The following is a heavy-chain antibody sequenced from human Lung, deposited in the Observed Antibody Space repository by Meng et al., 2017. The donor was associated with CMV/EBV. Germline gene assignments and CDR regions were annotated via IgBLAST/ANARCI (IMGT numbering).Heavy chain of an antibody. CDR2: IYHSGST. J-gene: IGHJ4*02. D-gene: IGHD6-19*01. CDR3: ASFPPPGKQWLVTDY. V-gene: IGHV4-4*02. CDR1: GGSISSSNW. Sequence: QGQLQESGPGLVKPSGTLSRTCAVAGGSISSSNWWSWVRQPPGKGLEWIGEIYHSGSTNYNPSLKSRVTISVDKSKNQFSLKLSSVTAADAAVYYCASFPPPGKQWLVTDYWGQGTLVTVSS.